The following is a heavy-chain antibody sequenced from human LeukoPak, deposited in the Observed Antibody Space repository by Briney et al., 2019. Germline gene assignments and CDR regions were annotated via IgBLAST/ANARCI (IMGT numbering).Heavy chain of an antibody. CDR3: AKDPMVRGVTLPLDY. Sequence: PGGSLRLSCAASGFTFSSYAMSWVRQAPGKGLEWVSAISGSGGSTYYADSVKGRFTISRDNSKNTLYLQMNSLRAEDTAVYYCAKDPMVRGVTLPLDYWGQGTLVTVSS. D-gene: IGHD3-10*01. CDR2: ISGSGGST. V-gene: IGHV3-23*01. J-gene: IGHJ4*02. CDR1: GFTFSSYA.